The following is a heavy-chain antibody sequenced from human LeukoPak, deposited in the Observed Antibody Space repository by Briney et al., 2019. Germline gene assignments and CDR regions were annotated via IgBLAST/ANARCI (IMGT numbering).Heavy chain of an antibody. CDR2: ISGSGGST. V-gene: IGHV3-23*01. CDR1: GFTFSSYA. D-gene: IGHD3-9*01. Sequence: GGSLRLPCAASGFTFSSYAMSWVRQAPGKGLEWVSAISGSGGSTYYADSVKGRFTISRDNSKNTLYLQMNSLRAEDTAVYYCAKDPVRYFDWNSGTHNAFDIWGQGTMVTVSS. CDR3: AKDPVRYFDWNSGTHNAFDI. J-gene: IGHJ3*02.